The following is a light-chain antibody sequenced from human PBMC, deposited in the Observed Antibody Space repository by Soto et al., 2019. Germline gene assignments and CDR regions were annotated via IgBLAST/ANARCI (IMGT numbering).Light chain of an antibody. Sequence: EIVLTQSPATLSLSPGERATLSCGASQSVSSSYLAWYQQKPGQAPRLLIYGASSRATGVPDRFSGSGSGTDFTLTFSRLEPGDFAVYYCQQYGTPLFTFGPGTKVDIK. CDR2: GAS. CDR3: QQYGTPLFT. V-gene: IGKV3-20*01. CDR1: QSVSSSY. J-gene: IGKJ3*01.